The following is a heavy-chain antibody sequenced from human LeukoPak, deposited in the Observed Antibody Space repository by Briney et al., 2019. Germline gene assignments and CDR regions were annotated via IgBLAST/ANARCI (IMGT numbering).Heavy chain of an antibody. D-gene: IGHD5-18*01. CDR2: FDPEDGET. Sequence: ASVKVSCKVSGYTLTELSMHWVRQAPGKGLEWMGGFDPEDGETIYAQKFQGRVTMTEDTSTDTAYMELSSLRSEDTAVYYCATIPRGYSHGYPTFDYWGQGTLVTVSS. CDR1: GYTLTELS. CDR3: ATIPRGYSHGYPTFDY. J-gene: IGHJ4*02. V-gene: IGHV1-24*01.